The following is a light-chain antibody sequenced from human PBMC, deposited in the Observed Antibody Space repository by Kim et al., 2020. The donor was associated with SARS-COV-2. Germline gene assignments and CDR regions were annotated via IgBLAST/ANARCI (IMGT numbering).Light chain of an antibody. Sequence: QSALTQPRSVSGSPGQSVTISCTGTSSDVGGYNYVSWYQQHPGKAPKLMIYDVSKRPSGVPDRFSGSKSGNMASLTISGLQAEDEADYYCCSYASSYTWVFGGGTQLTVL. CDR2: DVS. CDR3: CSYASSYTWV. J-gene: IGLJ3*02. V-gene: IGLV2-11*01. CDR1: SSDVGGYNY.